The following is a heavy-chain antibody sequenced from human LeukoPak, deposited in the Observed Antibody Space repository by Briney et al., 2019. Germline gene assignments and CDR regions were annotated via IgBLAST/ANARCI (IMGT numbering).Heavy chain of an antibody. V-gene: IGHV3-21*01. CDR3: ARVGVYDLLTGHIDL. J-gene: IGHJ4*02. CDR2: ISSTSSYI. Sequence: AGGSLRLSCAASGFTFSSYNMNWVRQAPGKGLEWVSSISSTSSYINYADSVEGRFTISRDNAKNSLYLQMNSLRAEDTAVYYCARVGVYDLLTGHIDLWGQGTLVTVSS. D-gene: IGHD3-9*01. CDR1: GFTFSSYN.